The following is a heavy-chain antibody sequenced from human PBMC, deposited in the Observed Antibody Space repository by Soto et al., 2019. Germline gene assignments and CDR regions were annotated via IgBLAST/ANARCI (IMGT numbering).Heavy chain of an antibody. D-gene: IGHD3-22*01. CDR3: ARGGYYDSSGARNYHYYGMDV. CDR2: MNPNSGNT. V-gene: IGHV1-8*01. Sequence: EASVKVSCKASGYTFTSYDINWVRQATGQGLEWMGWMNPNSGNTGYAQILQGRVTMTTDTSTRTAYMDMRSLRSDDTAVYYCARGGYYDSSGARNYHYYGMDVWGQGTTVTVS. CDR1: GYTFTSYD. J-gene: IGHJ6*02.